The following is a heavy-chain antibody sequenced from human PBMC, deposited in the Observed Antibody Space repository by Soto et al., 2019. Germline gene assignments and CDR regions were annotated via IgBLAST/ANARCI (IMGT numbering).Heavy chain of an antibody. J-gene: IGHJ6*02. Sequence: GASVKVSCKASGYTFTSYGISWVRQAPGQGLEWMGWISAYNGNTNYAQKLQGRVTMTTDTSTSTAYMELRSLRSDDTAVYYCARGRSSGWYLNYYYGMDVWGQGTTVTVSS. CDR2: ISAYNGNT. D-gene: IGHD6-19*01. CDR1: GYTFTSYG. CDR3: ARGRSSGWYLNYYYGMDV. V-gene: IGHV1-18*01.